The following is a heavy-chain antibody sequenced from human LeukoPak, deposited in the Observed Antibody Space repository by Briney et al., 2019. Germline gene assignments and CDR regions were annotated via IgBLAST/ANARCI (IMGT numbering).Heavy chain of an antibody. J-gene: IGHJ4*02. Sequence: GRSLRLSCAASGLTFSSYEMNCVRQEPGDWREWVSYISSSAINITYADCVEGRLSISRDNAKISLQLQMNSLRAEATAVYYSARRDLLTGTFDYWGQGTLVTVS. CDR1: GLTFSSYE. CDR3: ARRDLLTGTFDY. CDR2: ISSSAINI. D-gene: IGHD1-14*01. V-gene: IGHV3-48*03.